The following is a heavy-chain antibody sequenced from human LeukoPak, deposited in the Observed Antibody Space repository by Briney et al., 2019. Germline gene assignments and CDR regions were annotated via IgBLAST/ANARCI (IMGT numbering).Heavy chain of an antibody. CDR2: ISGYNGHT. Sequence: ASVKVSCKASGYTFTSYGISWVRQAPGQGLEWMGWISGYNGHTNYAQKLQGRVTMTTDKSTSTAYMELRSLRSDDTAVYYCAREPLGYCSGGSCYSGYNYYYMDVWGKGTTVTVSS. CDR3: AREPLGYCSGGSCYSGYNYYYMDV. D-gene: IGHD2-15*01. CDR1: GYTFTSYG. J-gene: IGHJ6*03. V-gene: IGHV1-18*01.